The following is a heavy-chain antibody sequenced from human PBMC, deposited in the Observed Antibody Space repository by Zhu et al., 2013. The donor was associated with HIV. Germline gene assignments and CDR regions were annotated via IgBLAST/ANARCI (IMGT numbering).Heavy chain of an antibody. V-gene: IGHV1-24*01. CDR3: ASSGHHCGGDRSAYFQY. CDR2: FDPEDGET. Sequence: QVQLVQSGAEVKKPGSSVKVSCKVSGYTLTELSMHWVRQAPGKGLEWMGGFDPEDGETIYAQKFQGRVTMTEDTSTDTAYMELSSLRSDDTAVYYCASSGHHCGGDRSAYFQYWGQGTLVTVSS. J-gene: IGHJ1*01. CDR1: GYTLTELS. D-gene: IGHD2-21*02.